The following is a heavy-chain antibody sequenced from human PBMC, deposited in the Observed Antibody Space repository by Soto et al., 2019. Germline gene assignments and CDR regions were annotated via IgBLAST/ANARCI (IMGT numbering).Heavy chain of an antibody. CDR3: AGGNFRY. V-gene: IGHV1-8*01. J-gene: IGHJ4*02. CDR1: GFTFITYD. Sequence: ASVKVACKASGFTFITYDFSWVRQAAGQGLEWMGWMNPNSGNTGYAQELRGRVTMTRNTSNTTAYMELTSLTSDDTGVYYCAGGNFRYWGQGTLVTVSS. CDR2: MNPNSGNT.